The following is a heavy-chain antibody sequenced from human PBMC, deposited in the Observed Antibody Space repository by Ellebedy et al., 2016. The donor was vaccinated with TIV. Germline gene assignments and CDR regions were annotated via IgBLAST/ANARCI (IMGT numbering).Heavy chain of an antibody. CDR2: LYHTGIT. J-gene: IGHJ4*02. Sequence: MPSETLSLTCTVSGGSIRTSSWSWLRQPPGKGLEWLGSLYHTGITNSNPSLKSRVTMSVDVSKSQFSLNLDSVIAADTAIYYCARGASGWFFDNWGQGTLVTVSS. CDR3: ARGASGWFFDN. V-gene: IGHV4-4*07. D-gene: IGHD6-19*01. CDR1: GGSIRTSS.